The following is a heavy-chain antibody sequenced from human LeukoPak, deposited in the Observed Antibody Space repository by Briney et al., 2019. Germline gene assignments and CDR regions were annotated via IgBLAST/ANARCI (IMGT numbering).Heavy chain of an antibody. CDR1: GFTFDDYA. V-gene: IGHV3-43*02. CDR3: AKDHIVGAMGYFDY. CDR2: ISGDGGST. Sequence: PGGSLRLSCAASGFTFDDYAMHWVRQAPGKGLEWVSLISGDGGSTYYADSVKGRFTISRDNSKNSLYLQMNSLRTEDTALYYCAKDHIVGAMGYFDYWGQGTLVTISS. J-gene: IGHJ4*02. D-gene: IGHD1-26*01.